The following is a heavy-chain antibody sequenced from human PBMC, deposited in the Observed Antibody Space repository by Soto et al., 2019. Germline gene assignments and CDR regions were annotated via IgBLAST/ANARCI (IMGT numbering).Heavy chain of an antibody. D-gene: IGHD2-21*01. CDR3: AREERKGIISWFDP. CDR2: VYYSGST. J-gene: IGHJ5*02. V-gene: IGHV4-39*02. Sequence: SETLSLTCTLSGDSITWTSCYWGWIRQPPGKGLEWVGDVYYSGSTYYNPSLKSRLTMSIDTSKNEFSLKLTSVSAADTAVYFCAREERKGIISWFDPWGQGTPVTVSS. CDR1: GDSITWTSCY.